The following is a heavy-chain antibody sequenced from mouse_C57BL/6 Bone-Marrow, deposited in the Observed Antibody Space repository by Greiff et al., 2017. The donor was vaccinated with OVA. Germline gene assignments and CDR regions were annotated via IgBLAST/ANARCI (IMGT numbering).Heavy chain of an antibody. D-gene: IGHD2-3*01. CDR3: AICIYDGYYNFDY. CDR1: GYTFTSYW. J-gene: IGHJ2*01. V-gene: IGHV1-7*01. Sequence: VQLQQSGAELAKPGASVKLSCKASGYTFTSYWMHWVKQRPGQGLEWIGYINPSSGYTKYNQKFKDKATLTADKSSSTAYMQLSSLTYEDSAVYYCAICIYDGYYNFDYWGQGTTLTVSS. CDR2: INPSSGYT.